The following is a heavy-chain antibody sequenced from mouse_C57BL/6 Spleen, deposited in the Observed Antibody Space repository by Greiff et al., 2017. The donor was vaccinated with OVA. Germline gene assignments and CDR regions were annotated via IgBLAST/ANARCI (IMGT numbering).Heavy chain of an antibody. V-gene: IGHV5-17*01. CDR2: ISSGSSTN. Sequence: VQLKESGGGLVKPGGSLKLSCAASGFTFSDYGMHWVRQAPEKGLEWVAYISSGSSTNYYADTGKGRFTISRDNAKNTLFLQMTSLRSEDTAMYYCARHYGSSYYYAMDYWGQGTSVTVSS. D-gene: IGHD1-1*01. CDR1: GFTFSDYG. CDR3: ARHYGSSYYYAMDY. J-gene: IGHJ4*01.